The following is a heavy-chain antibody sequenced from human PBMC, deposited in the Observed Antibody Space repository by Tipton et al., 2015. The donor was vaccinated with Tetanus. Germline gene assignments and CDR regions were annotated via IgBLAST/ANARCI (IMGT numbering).Heavy chain of an antibody. CDR3: TIDTSAGGADS. J-gene: IGHJ5*01. Sequence: SLRLSCTASGVTFAHATHWVRLVPGKGLEWVAGIFWDGSGVGYADSVRGRFTISRDTSKNSVHLQMSNLRPEDTALYYCTIDTSAGGADSWGPGTLVTVSS. CDR2: IFWDGSGV. CDR1: GVTFAHA. D-gene: IGHD6-13*01. V-gene: IGHV3-9*01.